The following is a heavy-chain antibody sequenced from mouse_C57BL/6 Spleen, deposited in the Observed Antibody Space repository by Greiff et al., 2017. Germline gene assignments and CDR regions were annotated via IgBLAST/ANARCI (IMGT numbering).Heavy chain of an antibody. CDR1: GYTFTDYY. V-gene: IGHV1-26*01. CDR2: INPNNGGT. CDR3: ASSGGFAY. D-gene: IGHD3-1*01. J-gene: IGHJ3*01. Sequence: EVQLQQSGPELVKPGASVKISCKASGYTFTDYYMNWVKQSHGKSLEWIGDINPNNGGTSYNQKFKGKATLTVDKSSSTAYMELRGLTSEDSAVYYCASSGGFAYWGQGTLVTVAA.